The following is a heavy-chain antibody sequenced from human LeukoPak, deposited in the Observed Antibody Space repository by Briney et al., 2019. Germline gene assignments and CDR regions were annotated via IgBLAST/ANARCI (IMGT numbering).Heavy chain of an antibody. Sequence: TGGSLRLSCAASGFTFSSYAMTWVRQAPGKGLEWVSAISGSGDSTYYADSVKGRFTISRDNSKNTLYLQMNNLRAEDTAVYYCAKDVTTVAWYFDLWGRGTLVTVSS. CDR1: GFTFSSYA. CDR2: ISGSGDST. CDR3: AKDVTTVAWYFDL. J-gene: IGHJ2*01. D-gene: IGHD4-17*01. V-gene: IGHV3-23*01.